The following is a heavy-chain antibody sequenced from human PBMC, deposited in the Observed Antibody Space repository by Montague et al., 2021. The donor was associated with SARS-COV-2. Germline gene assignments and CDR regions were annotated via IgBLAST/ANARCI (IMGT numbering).Heavy chain of an antibody. D-gene: IGHD2-2*01. J-gene: IGHJ6*02. CDR3: TREGYQVLWSDYYYYGTDV. CDR2: INHSGST. V-gene: IGHV4-34*01. CDR1: GGSFSGYY. Sequence: SETLFLTCAVYGGSFSGYYWSWIRQPPGKGLEWIGEINHSGSTNYNPSXXSRVTISVDTSKNQFSLKLSSVTAADTAVYYCTREGYQVLWSDYYYYGTDVWGQGTTVTVSS.